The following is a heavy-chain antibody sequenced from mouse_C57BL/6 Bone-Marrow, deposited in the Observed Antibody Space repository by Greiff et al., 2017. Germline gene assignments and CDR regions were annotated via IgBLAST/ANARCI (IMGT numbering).Heavy chain of an antibody. V-gene: IGHV1-15*01. D-gene: IGHD1-1*01. Sequence: VQLQQSGAELVRPGASVTLSCKASGYTFTDYEMHWVKQTPVHGLEWIGAIDPETGGTAYNQKFKGKAILTAAKSSSTAYMELRSLTSEDSAVYYCTRQGLYGSSQYYFDYWGQGTTLTVSS. CDR1: GYTFTDYE. CDR3: TRQGLYGSSQYYFDY. CDR2: IDPETGGT. J-gene: IGHJ2*01.